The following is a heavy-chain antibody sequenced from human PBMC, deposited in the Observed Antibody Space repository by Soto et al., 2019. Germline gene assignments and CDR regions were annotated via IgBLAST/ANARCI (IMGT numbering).Heavy chain of an antibody. CDR2: VIPIFGTA. CDR3: ASSHVQGDSSAAFDY. V-gene: IGHV1-69*13. J-gene: IGHJ4*02. CDR1: GGTFSSYA. D-gene: IGHD3-22*01. Sequence: SVKVSCKASGGTFSSYAISWVRQAPGQGLEWMGGVIPIFGTANYAQKFQGRVTITADESTSTAYMELSSLRSEDTAVYYCASSHVQGDSSAAFDYWGQGTLVTVSS.